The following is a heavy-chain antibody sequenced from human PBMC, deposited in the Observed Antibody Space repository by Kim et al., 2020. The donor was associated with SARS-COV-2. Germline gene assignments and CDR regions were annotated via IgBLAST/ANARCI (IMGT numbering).Heavy chain of an antibody. CDR1: GFTFSLYG. CDR2: ISYDGSKK. D-gene: IGHD5-18*01. CDR3: AKGGGYSFGYGDYFDY. Sequence: GGSLRLSCAASGFTFSLYGMHWVRQAPGKGLEWVAVISYDGSKKYYADSVKGRFTISRDNSKNTLYLQMNSLRAEDTGVYYCAKGGGYSFGYGDYFDYWGQGTLVTVSS. J-gene: IGHJ4*02. V-gene: IGHV3-30*18.